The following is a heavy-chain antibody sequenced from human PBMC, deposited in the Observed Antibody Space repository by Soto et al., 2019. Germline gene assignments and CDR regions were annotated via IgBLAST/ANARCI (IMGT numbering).Heavy chain of an antibody. CDR1: GFTFSSYA. J-gene: IGHJ6*02. CDR2: ISGSGGST. D-gene: IGHD5-12*01. V-gene: IGHV3-23*01. CDR3: AKSGGYPRKYYYGMDV. Sequence: GGSLRLSCAASGFTFSSYAMSWVRQAPGKGLEWVSAISGSGGSTYYADSVKGRFTISRDNSKNTLYLQMNSLRAEDTAVYYCAKSGGYPRKYYYGMDVWGQGTTVTVSS.